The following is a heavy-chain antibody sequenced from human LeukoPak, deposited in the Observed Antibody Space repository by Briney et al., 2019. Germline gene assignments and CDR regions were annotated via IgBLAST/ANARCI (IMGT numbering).Heavy chain of an antibody. CDR3: ARDETNHYYYGVDV. Sequence: ASVKVSCKASGGTFSSYAISWVRQAPGQGLEWMGRIIPIFGIANYAQKFQGRVTITADKSTSTAYMELSSLRSEDTAVYYCARDETNHYYYGVDVWGQGTTVTVSS. V-gene: IGHV1-69*04. CDR2: IIPIFGIA. CDR1: GGTFSSYA. D-gene: IGHD1-14*01. J-gene: IGHJ6*02.